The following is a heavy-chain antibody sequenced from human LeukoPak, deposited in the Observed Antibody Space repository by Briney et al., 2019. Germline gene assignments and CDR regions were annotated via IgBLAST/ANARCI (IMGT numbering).Heavy chain of an antibody. V-gene: IGHV1-2*02. D-gene: IGHD3/OR15-3a*01. CDR1: GYTFTGYF. CDR2: INPNNGGT. CDR3: ARSGFWTDHPAFDI. J-gene: IGHJ3*02. Sequence: ASVKVSCKASGYTFTGYFIHWVRQAPGQGLEWMGWINPNNGGTKYAQKFQDRVTMTRDTSISTAYMELSRLRSDDTAVYYCARSGFWTDHPAFDIWGRGTMVTVSS.